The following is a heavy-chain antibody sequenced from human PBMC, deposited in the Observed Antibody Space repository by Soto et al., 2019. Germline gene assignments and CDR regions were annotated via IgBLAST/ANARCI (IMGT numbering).Heavy chain of an antibody. CDR3: ARDENLGMGSFAY. Sequence: GGSLRLSCAASRFRLSNYWMTWVRQAPGKGLEWVANIRQDGNEKYYVDSVKGRFTISRDNAKNSLFLQMNSLRAEDTAVYYCARDENLGMGSFAYWGQGTLVTVSS. CDR1: RFRLSNYW. CDR2: IRQDGNEK. V-gene: IGHV3-7*01. J-gene: IGHJ4*02. D-gene: IGHD3-16*01.